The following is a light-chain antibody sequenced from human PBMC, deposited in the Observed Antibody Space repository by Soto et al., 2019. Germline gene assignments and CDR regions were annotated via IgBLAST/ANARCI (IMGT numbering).Light chain of an antibody. V-gene: IGLV2-14*01. CDR1: SSDVGGYNY. J-gene: IGLJ1*01. CDR3: SSYTSSSTLYV. CDR2: EVS. Sequence: QSVLTQPASVSGSPGQSITISCTGTSSDVGGYNYVSWYQQHPGKAPKLMIFEVSSRPSGVSYRFSGSKSGNTASLTISGLQAEDEADCYCSSYTSSSTLYVFGSGTKLTVL.